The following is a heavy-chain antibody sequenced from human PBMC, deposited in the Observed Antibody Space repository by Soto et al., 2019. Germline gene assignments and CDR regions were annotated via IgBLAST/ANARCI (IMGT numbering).Heavy chain of an antibody. J-gene: IGHJ6*03. V-gene: IGHV3-13*01. CDR1: GFTFSSYD. CDR3: ARAIRYCSSTSCFSSYYYYYMDV. Sequence: GGSLRLSCAASGFTFSSYDMHWVRQATGKGLEWVSAIGIAGDTYYPGSVKGRFTISRENAKNSLYLQMNSLRAGDTAVYYCARAIRYCSSTSCFSSYYYYYMDVWGKGTTVTVSS. D-gene: IGHD2-2*01. CDR2: IGIAGDT.